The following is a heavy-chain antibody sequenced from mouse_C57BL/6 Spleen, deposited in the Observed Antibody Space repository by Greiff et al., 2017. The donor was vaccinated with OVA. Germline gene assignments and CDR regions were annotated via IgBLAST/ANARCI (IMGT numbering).Heavy chain of an antibody. CDR2: IDPSDSYT. CDR1: GYTFTSYW. CDR3: ARGRLGQYYFDY. D-gene: IGHD4-1*01. V-gene: IGHV1-50*01. J-gene: IGHJ2*01. Sequence: VQLQQPGAELVKPGASVKLSCKASGYTFTSYWMQWVKQRPGQGLEWIGEIDPSDSYTNYNQKFKGKATLTVDTSSSTAYMQLSSLTSEDSAVYYCARGRLGQYYFDYWGQGTTLTVSS.